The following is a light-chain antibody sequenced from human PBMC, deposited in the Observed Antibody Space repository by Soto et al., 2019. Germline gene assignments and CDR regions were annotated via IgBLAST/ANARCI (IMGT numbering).Light chain of an antibody. J-gene: IGKJ1*01. CDR3: QQANIYPFT. CDR2: GSS. V-gene: IGKV1-12*01. CDR1: QGVSDW. Sequence: DIQMTQSPSSVSASVGDSVTITCRASQGVSDWVAWYQQKPGEAPKLPIYGSSSLLSGVPSRFSGTRSGTDFTLTISSLQPEHFATYSSQQANIYPFTFDKGTKVEI.